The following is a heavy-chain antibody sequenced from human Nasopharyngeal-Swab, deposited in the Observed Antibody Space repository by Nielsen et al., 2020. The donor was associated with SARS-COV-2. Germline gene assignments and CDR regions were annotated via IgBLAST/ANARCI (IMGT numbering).Heavy chain of an antibody. V-gene: IGHV1-46*01. CDR3: ASPHNWGDAFDI. CDR1: GYTFTSYY. Sequence: SVKVSCKASGYTFTSYYMHWVRQAPGQGLEWMGIINPTVCSTTYAQKFQGRVTMTRDTSTSTVYMELSNLRSEDTAVYYCASPHNWGDAFDIWGQGTMVTVSS. J-gene: IGHJ3*02. CDR2: INPTVCST. D-gene: IGHD7-27*01.